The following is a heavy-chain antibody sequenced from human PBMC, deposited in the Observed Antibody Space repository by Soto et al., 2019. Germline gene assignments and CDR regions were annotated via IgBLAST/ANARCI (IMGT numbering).Heavy chain of an antibody. J-gene: IGHJ4*02. CDR3: AKENRPWGVIDIPVDY. Sequence: QVQLVESGGGVVQPGRSLRLSCAASGFTFSSYGMHWVRQAPGKGLEWVAVISYDGSNKYYADSVKGRFTISRDNSKNTLDLQTKSITAEDTAVYYCAKENRPWGVIDIPVDYWGQGTLVTVSS. D-gene: IGHD3-16*02. V-gene: IGHV3-30*18. CDR2: ISYDGSNK. CDR1: GFTFSSYG.